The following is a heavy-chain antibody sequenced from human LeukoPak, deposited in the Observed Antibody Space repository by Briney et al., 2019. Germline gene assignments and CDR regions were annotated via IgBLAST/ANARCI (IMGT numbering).Heavy chain of an antibody. V-gene: IGHV3-53*01. D-gene: IGHD6-6*01. J-gene: IGHJ4*02. CDR1: GFTVSSNY. CDR3: ASGGYSTYSSSSGFDY. Sequence: GGSLRLSCAASGFTVSSNYMSWVRQAPGKGLEWVSVIYSGGSTYYAASVKGRFTISRDNSKNTLYLQMNSLRAEDTAVYYCASGGYSTYSSSSGFDYWGQGTLVTVSS. CDR2: IYSGGST.